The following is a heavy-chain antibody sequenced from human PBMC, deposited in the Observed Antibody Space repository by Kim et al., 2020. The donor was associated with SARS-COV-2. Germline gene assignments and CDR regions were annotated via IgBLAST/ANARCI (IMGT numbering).Heavy chain of an antibody. CDR3: ARDKVTMVRGLKPKINWFDP. Sequence: GGSLRLSCAASGFTFSSYGMHWVRQAPGKGLEWVAVICYDGSNKYYADSVKGRFTISRDNSKNTLYLQMNSLRAEDTAVYYCARDKVTMVRGLKPKINWFDPWGQGTLVTVSS. CDR1: GFTFSSYG. J-gene: IGHJ5*02. D-gene: IGHD3-10*01. V-gene: IGHV3-33*01. CDR2: ICYDGSNK.